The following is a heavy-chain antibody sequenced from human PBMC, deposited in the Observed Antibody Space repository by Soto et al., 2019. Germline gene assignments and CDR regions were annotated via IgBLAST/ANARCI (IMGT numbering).Heavy chain of an antibody. D-gene: IGHD5-12*01. J-gene: IGHJ4*02. V-gene: IGHV1-3*01. CDR1: GYTFTSFA. CDR3: AREVVSGYDLGY. CDR2: INADTGNT. Sequence: QVQPVQSGAEVKKPGASVTVSCKASGYTFTSFAIHWVRQAPGQRPEWMGWINADTGNTKYSQRFQGRVTFARDTSANTAYMQVSSVRSEDTAVYFCAREVVSGYDLGYWGQGTLVTVSS.